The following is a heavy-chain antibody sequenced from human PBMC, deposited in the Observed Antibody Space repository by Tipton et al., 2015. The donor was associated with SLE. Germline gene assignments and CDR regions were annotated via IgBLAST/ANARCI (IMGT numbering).Heavy chain of an antibody. CDR3: ARGCFYARVIDASL. D-gene: IGHD2/OR15-2a*01. CDR2: ISSDGGYT. V-gene: IGHV3-30*04. CDR1: GFTFSAFS. J-gene: IGHJ1*01. Sequence: SLRLSCAASGFTFSAFSMHWVRQAPGKGLDWVTIISSDGGYTNYADFVKGRFTVSRDNSRNTLYLQLNSLRVEDTAVYYCARGCFYARVIDASLCGQGTLVPVSS.